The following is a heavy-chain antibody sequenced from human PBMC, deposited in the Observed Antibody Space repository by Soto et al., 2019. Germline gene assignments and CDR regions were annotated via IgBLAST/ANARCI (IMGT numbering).Heavy chain of an antibody. CDR2: INPKNGGT. CDR1: GYSFTDYY. Sequence: ASVKVSCKASGYSFTDYYMHWVRKAPGQGLEWMGWINPKNGGTSYAQKFQDRVTMTRDTSITTAYMELSRLTSDDTAVYYCARRGSGSTTAAVLLDHWGQGTLVTVSS. D-gene: IGHD6-13*01. J-gene: IGHJ4*02. CDR3: ARRGSGSTTAAVLLDH. V-gene: IGHV1-2*02.